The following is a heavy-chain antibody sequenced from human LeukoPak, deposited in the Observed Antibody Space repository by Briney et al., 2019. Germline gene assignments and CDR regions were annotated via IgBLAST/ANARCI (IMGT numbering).Heavy chain of an antibody. CDR2: IRYDGIKK. CDR3: AKDIGAVAGTHYFDY. J-gene: IGHJ4*02. Sequence: GGSLRLSCAGSGFTFSTHGMNWVRQAPGKGLEWVAFIRYDGIKKYYADSVKGRFTISRDNSKNTLSLQMNYLRAEDTAVYYCAKDIGAVAGTHYFDYWGQGTLVTVSS. CDR1: GFTFSTHG. D-gene: IGHD6-19*01. V-gene: IGHV3-30*02.